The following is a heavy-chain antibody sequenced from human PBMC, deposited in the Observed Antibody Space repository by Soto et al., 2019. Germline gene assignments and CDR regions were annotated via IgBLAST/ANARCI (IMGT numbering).Heavy chain of an antibody. CDR1: GGSISSSNYY. D-gene: IGHD2-21*01. Sequence: SETLSLTCTVSGGSISSSNYYWGWIRQPPGKGLEWIGSIYFSGSTHYNPSLKNRVTISVDTSKNRFSVRLSSVTAADTAVYYCACHSYSARSEYGFWFEPWGQGTLVTVSS. V-gene: IGHV4-39*01. J-gene: IGHJ5*02. CDR3: ACHSYSARSEYGFWFEP. CDR2: IYFSGST.